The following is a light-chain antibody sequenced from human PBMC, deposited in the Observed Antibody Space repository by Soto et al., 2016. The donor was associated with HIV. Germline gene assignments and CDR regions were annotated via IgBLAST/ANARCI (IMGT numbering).Light chain of an antibody. CDR3: HQYHTYWT. Sequence: DIQMTQSPSTLSASVGDRVTITCRASQSIDNWLAWSQQKPGKAPKLLIYKASILQTGVPSRFSGTGYGTEFTLTISGLQPDDFATYYCHQYHTYWTFGQGPRWTSN. CDR2: KAS. CDR1: QSIDNW. V-gene: IGKV1-5*03. J-gene: IGKJ1*01.